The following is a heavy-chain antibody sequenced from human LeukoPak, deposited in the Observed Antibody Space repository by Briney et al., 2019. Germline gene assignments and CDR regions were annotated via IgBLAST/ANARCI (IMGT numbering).Heavy chain of an antibody. V-gene: IGHV4-34*01. J-gene: IGHJ5*02. D-gene: IGHD6-19*01. CDR3: AKGAGPPWFDP. CDR2: INHSGST. CDR1: GGSFSGYY. Sequence: SETLSLTCAVYGGSFSGYYWSWIRQPPGKGLEWIGEINHSGSTNYNPSLKSRVTISIDTSRNQFSMNLDSVTAADTAVYYCAKGAGPPWFDPWGQGTLVTVSS.